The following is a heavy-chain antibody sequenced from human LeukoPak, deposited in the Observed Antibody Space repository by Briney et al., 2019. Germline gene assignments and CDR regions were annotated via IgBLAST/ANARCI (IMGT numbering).Heavy chain of an antibody. Sequence: SETLSLTCAVSGGPISSSNWWSWVRQPPGKGMEWIGEIYHSGSTNYNPSLKSRVTISVDKSKNQFSLKLSSVTAADTAVYYCARVPMVRGKEDAFDIWGQGTMVTVSS. D-gene: IGHD3-10*01. V-gene: IGHV4-4*02. CDR1: GGPISSSNW. CDR3: ARVPMVRGKEDAFDI. J-gene: IGHJ3*02. CDR2: IYHSGST.